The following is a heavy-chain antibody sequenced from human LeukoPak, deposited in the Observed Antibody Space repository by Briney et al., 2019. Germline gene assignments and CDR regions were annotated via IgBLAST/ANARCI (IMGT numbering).Heavy chain of an antibody. D-gene: IGHD6-6*01. J-gene: IGHJ6*03. CDR3: AREGSSSYYYYYYMDV. CDR2: IYTSGST. CDR1: GGSISSYY. V-gene: IGHV4-4*07. Sequence: SETLSLTCTVSGGSISSYYWSWLRQPAGKGLEWIGRIYTSGSTNYNPSLKSRVTMSVDTSKNQFSLKLSSVTAADTAVYYCAREGSSSYYYYYYMDVWGKGTTVTVSS.